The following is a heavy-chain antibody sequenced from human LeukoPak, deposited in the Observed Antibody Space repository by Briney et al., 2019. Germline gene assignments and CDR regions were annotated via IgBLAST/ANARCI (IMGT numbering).Heavy chain of an antibody. V-gene: IGHV3-7*05. D-gene: IGHD3-10*01. CDR2: ITHDGSQR. CDR1: GFSFSAYW. Sequence: GGSLRLSCAASGFSFSAYWMTWVRQAPGKGLEWVATITHDGSQRYYVDSVQGRFTISRDDAEKSLFLQVSSLRADDTAVYYCTTEDWFRFDSWGQGTLLTVSS. CDR3: TTEDWFRFDS. J-gene: IGHJ4*02.